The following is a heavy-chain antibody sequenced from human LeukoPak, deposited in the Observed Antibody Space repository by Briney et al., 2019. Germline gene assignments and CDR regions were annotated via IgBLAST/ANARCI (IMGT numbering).Heavy chain of an antibody. CDR1: GFRFNTYS. V-gene: IGHV3-21*01. CDR2: ISSSSSYI. CDR3: ARSGGMVYAKLDY. J-gene: IGHJ4*02. D-gene: IGHD2-8*01. Sequence: GGSLRLSCAASGFRFNTYSMNWVRQAPGKGLEWVSSISSSSSYIFYADSVKGRFTISRDNAKNSLYLQMNSLRAEDTAVYYCARSGGMVYAKLDYWGQGTLVTVSS.